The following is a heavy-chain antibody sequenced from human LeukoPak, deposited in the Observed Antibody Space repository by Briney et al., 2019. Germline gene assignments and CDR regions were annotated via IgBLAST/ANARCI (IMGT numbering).Heavy chain of an antibody. CDR2: IYHSGST. V-gene: IGHV4-30-2*01. CDR1: GGSISSGGYS. D-gene: IGHD6-6*01. CDR3: ARGNLVYGMDV. J-gene: IGHJ6*02. Sequence: SQTLSLTCAVSGGSISSGGYSWSWIRQPPGQGLEWIGYIYHSGSTYYDPSLKSRVTISVDRSKNQFSLKLSSVTAADTAVYYCARGNLVYGMDVWGQGTTVTVSS.